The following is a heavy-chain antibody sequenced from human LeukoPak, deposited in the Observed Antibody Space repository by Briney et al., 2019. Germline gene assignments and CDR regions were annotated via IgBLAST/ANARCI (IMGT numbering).Heavy chain of an antibody. V-gene: IGHV1-8*03. CDR2: MNPNSGNT. CDR1: GYTFTSYD. J-gene: IGHJ5*02. D-gene: IGHD2-15*01. CDR3: ARVRPGYCSGGRCYPGGFDP. Sequence: ASVKVSCKASGYTFTSYDINWVRRATGQGLEWMGWMNPNSGNTGYAQKFQGRVTITRNTSISTAYMELSSLRSEDTAVYYCARVRPGYCSGGRCYPGGFDPWGQGTLVTVSS.